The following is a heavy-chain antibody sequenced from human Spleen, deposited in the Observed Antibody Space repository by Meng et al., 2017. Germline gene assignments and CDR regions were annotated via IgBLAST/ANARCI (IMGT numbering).Heavy chain of an antibody. V-gene: IGHV3-11*01. CDR3: AREQPLPIQLEGGTDV. J-gene: IGHJ6*02. Sequence: GESLKISCAASGFTFSDYYMSWIRQAPGKGLEWVSYISSSGSTIYYADSVKGRFTISRDNAKNSLYLRMNSLRAEDTAVYYCAREQPLPIQLEGGTDVWGQGTTVTVSS. CDR2: ISSSGSTI. D-gene: IGHD1-1*01. CDR1: GFTFSDYY.